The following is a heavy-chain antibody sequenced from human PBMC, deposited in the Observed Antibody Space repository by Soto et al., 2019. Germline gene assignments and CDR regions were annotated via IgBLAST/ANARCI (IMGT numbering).Heavy chain of an antibody. V-gene: IGHV3-11*01. CDR2: ISSGSTSI. J-gene: IGHJ6*02. D-gene: IGHD2-15*01. CDR1: GFTFSDYY. Sequence: XGALRLSCAAAGFTFSDYYMSWVRQAPRKGLEWVSHISSGSTSIYYTDSVKGRFTISRDNAKSSLYLQMNSLRAEDTAMYYCARIIGYGVDVWGQGTTVTVSS. CDR3: ARIIGYGVDV.